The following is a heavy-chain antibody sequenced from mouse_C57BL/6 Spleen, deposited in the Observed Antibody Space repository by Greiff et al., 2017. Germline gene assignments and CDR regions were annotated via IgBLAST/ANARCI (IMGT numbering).Heavy chain of an antibody. D-gene: IGHD2-5*01. CDR2: IYWDDDK. V-gene: IGHV8-12*01. CDR3: ARRDYSKGAMDY. CDR1: GFSLSTSGMG. J-gene: IGHJ4*01. Sequence: QVTLKESGPGILQSSQTLSLTCSFSGFSLSTSGMGVSWIRQPSGKGLEWLAHIYWDDDKPYNPSLKSRLTISKDTSRNQVFLKITSVDTADTATYYCARRDYSKGAMDYWGQGTSVTVSS.